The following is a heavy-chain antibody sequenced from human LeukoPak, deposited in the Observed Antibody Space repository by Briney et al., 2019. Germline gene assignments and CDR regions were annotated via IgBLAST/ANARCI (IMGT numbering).Heavy chain of an antibody. J-gene: IGHJ6*02. Sequence: GASVKVSCKASGYTFTGYYMHWVRQAPGQGLEWMGWINPNSGGTNYAQKSQGRVTMTRDTSISTAYMELSRLRSDDTAVYYCARKERRDYYYYGMDVWGQGTTVTVSS. CDR1: GYTFTGYY. CDR3: ARKERRDYYYYGMDV. CDR2: INPNSGGT. V-gene: IGHV1-2*02. D-gene: IGHD1-1*01.